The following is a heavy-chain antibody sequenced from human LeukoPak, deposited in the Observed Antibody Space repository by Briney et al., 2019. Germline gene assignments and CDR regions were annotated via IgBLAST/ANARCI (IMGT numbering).Heavy chain of an antibody. D-gene: IGHD4-17*01. CDR2: ISYDGSNK. CDR3: AKAQDGDYVDY. Sequence: PGGSLRLSCAASGFTFSSYGMHWVRQAPSKGLEWVAVISYDGSNKYYADSVKGRFTISRDNSKNTLYLQMNSLRAEDTAVSYCAKAQDGDYVDYWGQGTLVTVSS. CDR1: GFTFSSYG. V-gene: IGHV3-30*18. J-gene: IGHJ4*02.